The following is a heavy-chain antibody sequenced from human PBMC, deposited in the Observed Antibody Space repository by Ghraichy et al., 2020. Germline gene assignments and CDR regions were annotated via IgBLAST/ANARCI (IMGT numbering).Heavy chain of an antibody. CDR2: FDPEDGET. CDR1: GYTLTELS. V-gene: IGHV1-24*01. Sequence: ASVKVSCKVSGYTLTELSMHWVRQAPGKGLEWMGGFDPEDGETIYAQKFQGRVTMTEDTSTDTAYMELSSLRSEDTAVYYCATLWFGELLIGMDVWGQGTTVTVAS. J-gene: IGHJ6*02. CDR3: ATLWFGELLIGMDV. D-gene: IGHD3-10*01.